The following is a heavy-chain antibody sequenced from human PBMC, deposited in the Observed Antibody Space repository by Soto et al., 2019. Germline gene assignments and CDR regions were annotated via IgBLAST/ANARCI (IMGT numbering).Heavy chain of an antibody. J-gene: IGHJ5*02. Sequence: ASVKVSCKASGFSFTGYYIHWLRQAPGQGLERMGWINAHSGGTEYAQKFQGRVTLTRDTSISTAYMTLSSLRSDDTAIYYCAKDLTRQLAYWLDPWGQGTQVTVSS. V-gene: IGHV1-2*02. D-gene: IGHD6-6*01. CDR1: GFSFTGYY. CDR2: INAHSGGT. CDR3: AKDLTRQLAYWLDP.